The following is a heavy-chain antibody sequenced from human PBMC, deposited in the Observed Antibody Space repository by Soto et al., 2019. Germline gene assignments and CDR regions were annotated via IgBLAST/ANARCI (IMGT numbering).Heavy chain of an antibody. CDR2: IHYNGTT. Sequence: PSETLSLTCTVSGDSISSYSWSWIRQPPGKGLEWIGNIHYNGTTKYTPSLKSRVTMSVDTSKNQFSLKLISVPAADTAVYYCAREGNLGRWLQPLDYWGQGTLVTVSS. CDR3: AREGNLGRWLQPLDY. V-gene: IGHV4-59*01. J-gene: IGHJ4*02. CDR1: GDSISSYS. D-gene: IGHD5-12*01.